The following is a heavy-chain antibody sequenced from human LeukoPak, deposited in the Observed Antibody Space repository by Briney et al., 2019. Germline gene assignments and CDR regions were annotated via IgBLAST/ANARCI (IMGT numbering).Heavy chain of an antibody. J-gene: IGHJ4*02. CDR1: GGSFSGYY. V-gene: IGHV4-59*01. CDR2: IYYSGST. Sequence: SETLSLTCAVYGGSFSGYYWSWIRQPPGKGLEWIGYIYYSGSTNYNPSLKSRVTISVDTSKNQFSLKLSSVTAADTAVYYCARGKGSSWRFDYWGQGTLVTVSS. D-gene: IGHD6-13*01. CDR3: ARGKGSSWRFDY.